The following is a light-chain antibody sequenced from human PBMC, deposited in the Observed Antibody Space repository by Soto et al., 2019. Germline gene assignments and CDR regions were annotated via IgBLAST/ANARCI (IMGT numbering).Light chain of an antibody. CDR2: ENN. V-gene: IGLV1-51*02. J-gene: IGLJ1*01. Sequence: QSVLTQPPSVSAAPGQKVTISCSGSSSNIGNNYVSWYQQLPGTAPKLLIYENNKRPSGIPDRFSGSKSGTSATPGITGLRTGDEADYYCGTWDSSLSAYVFGTGTKVTVL. CDR1: SSNIGNNY. CDR3: GTWDSSLSAYV.